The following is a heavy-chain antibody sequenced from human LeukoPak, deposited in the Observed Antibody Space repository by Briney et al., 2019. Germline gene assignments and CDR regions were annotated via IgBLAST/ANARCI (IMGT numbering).Heavy chain of an antibody. CDR3: ARQKCTSTSCLKKNAFYI. D-gene: IGHD2-2*01. CDR1: SPISSYY. Sequence: SQSLSLTCTVSSPISSYYWSWSRQPPGKGLEGIGYIYTSVSTNYNPSLKSRVNISVDTSKNQFSLDLSSVTAADTAVYYCARQKCTSTSCLKKNAFYIWGQGTMVTVSS. V-gene: IGHV4-4*09. J-gene: IGHJ3*02. CDR2: IYTSVST.